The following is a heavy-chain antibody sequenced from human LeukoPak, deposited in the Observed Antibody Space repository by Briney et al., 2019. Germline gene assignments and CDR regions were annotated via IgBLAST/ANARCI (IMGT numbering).Heavy chain of an antibody. J-gene: IGHJ4*02. V-gene: IGHV3-30*18. Sequence: GRSLRLSCAASGFTFSSYGMHWVRQAPGKGLEWVAVISYDGSNKYYADSVKGRFTISRDNSKNTLYLQMNSLRAEDTAVYYFAKGGLSDFGVVWAPDYWGQGTLVTVSS. CDR2: ISYDGSNK. CDR3: AKGGLSDFGVVWAPDY. CDR1: GFTFSSYG. D-gene: IGHD3-3*02.